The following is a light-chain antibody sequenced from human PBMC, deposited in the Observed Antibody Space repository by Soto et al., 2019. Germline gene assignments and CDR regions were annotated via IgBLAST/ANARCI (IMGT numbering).Light chain of an antibody. Sequence: EIVLTQSPGTLSLSPGERATLSCRASQTINSRDFAWYQQRSGQAPRLLLYGASSRATGIPDRFTGSGSGTDFTLTISRLEPEVFAVYYCQQYDTFGQGTKLEIK. V-gene: IGKV3-20*01. J-gene: IGKJ2*01. CDR3: QQYDT. CDR1: QTINSRD. CDR2: GAS.